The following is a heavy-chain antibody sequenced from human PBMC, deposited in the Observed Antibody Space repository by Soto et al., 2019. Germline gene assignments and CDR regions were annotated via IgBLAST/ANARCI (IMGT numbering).Heavy chain of an antibody. J-gene: IGHJ4*02. CDR1: GGSISSSSYY. D-gene: IGHD1-26*01. CDR3: ARQVEVGATNFDY. V-gene: IGHV4-39*01. CDR2: IYYSGST. Sequence: SETLSLTCTVSGGSISSSSYYWGWIRQPPGKGLEWIGSIYYSGSTYYNPSLKSRVTISVDTSKNQFSLKLSSVTAADTAVYYCARQVEVGATNFDYWGQGTLVTVSS.